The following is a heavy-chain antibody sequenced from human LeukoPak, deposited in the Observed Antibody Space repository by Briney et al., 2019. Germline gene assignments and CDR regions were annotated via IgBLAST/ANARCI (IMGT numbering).Heavy chain of an antibody. CDR2: VYHTGHT. Sequence: SSETLSLTCTVSGDSISGYYWGWIRQPPGKGLEWIGYVYHTGHTHYSPSLKSRVTVSLDTSRNQVSLILSSVTAADAAVYYCARHRFGHLFDYWGQGTLVFVSS. J-gene: IGHJ4*02. V-gene: IGHV4-59*01. CDR1: GDSISGYY. CDR3: ARHRFGHLFDY. D-gene: IGHD3-16*01.